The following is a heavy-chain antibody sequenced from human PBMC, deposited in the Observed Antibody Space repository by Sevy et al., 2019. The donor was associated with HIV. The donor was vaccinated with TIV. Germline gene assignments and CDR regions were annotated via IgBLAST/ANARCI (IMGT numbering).Heavy chain of an antibody. V-gene: IGHV1-24*01. CDR1: GYTLTELS. Sequence: ASVKVSCKVSGYTLTELSMHWVRQAPGKGLEWMGGFDPEDGETIYAQKFQGRVTMTEGTSTDTAYMELSSLRSDDTAVYYCATVGWSGYSGGFDYWGQGTLVTVSS. D-gene: IGHD3-3*01. CDR2: FDPEDGET. CDR3: ATVGWSGYSGGFDY. J-gene: IGHJ4*02.